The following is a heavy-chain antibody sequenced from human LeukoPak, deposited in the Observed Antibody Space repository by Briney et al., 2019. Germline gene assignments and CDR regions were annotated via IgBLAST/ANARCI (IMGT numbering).Heavy chain of an antibody. V-gene: IGHV7-4-1*02. Sequence: ASVKVSCKASGYTFTSYAMNWVRQAPGQGLEWMGWINTNTGNPTYAQGFTGRFVFSLDTSVSTAYLQISSLKAEDTAVYYCARDAYSSSSDQAYYYYYMDVWGKGTTVTVSS. D-gene: IGHD6-6*01. J-gene: IGHJ6*03. CDR3: ARDAYSSSSDQAYYYYYMDV. CDR2: INTNTGNP. CDR1: GYTFTSYA.